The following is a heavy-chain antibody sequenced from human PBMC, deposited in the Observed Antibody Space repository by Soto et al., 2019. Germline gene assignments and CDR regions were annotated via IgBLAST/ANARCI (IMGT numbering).Heavy chain of an antibody. V-gene: IGHV3-23*01. CDR1: GFTFSSYA. Sequence: EVQLLDSGGGLVQPGGSLRLSCAASGFTFSSYAMRWVLQAPGKGLEWVSAISGSGGSAYYADSVKGRFTISRDNSKNTLYLQMTSLRAEATAVYYCAHVVATIVEDAFDFWGQGTMVTVSS. D-gene: IGHD5-12*01. J-gene: IGHJ3*01. CDR3: AHVVATIVEDAFDF. CDR2: ISGSGGSA.